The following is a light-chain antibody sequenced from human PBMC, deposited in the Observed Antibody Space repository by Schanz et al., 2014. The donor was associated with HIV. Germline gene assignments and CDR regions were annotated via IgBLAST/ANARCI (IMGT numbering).Light chain of an antibody. CDR1: RSNIGAGYD. J-gene: IGLJ3*02. CDR2: TNN. CDR3: SSYAGTNSLWV. V-gene: IGLV1-40*01. Sequence: QSVLTQPPSVSGAPGQRVTISCTGTRSNIGAGYDVHWYQQFPGTAPKLLIYTNNQRPSGVPDRFSGSKSGNTASLTVSGLQAEDEADYYCSSYAGTNSLWVFGGGTKLTVL.